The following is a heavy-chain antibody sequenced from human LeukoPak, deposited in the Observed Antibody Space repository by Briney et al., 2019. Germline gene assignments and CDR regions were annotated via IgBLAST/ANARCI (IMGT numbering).Heavy chain of an antibody. J-gene: IGHJ3*01. CDR2: RNPADSDT. CDR1: GYSFTSYW. D-gene: IGHD2-2*01. Sequence: GESLKISCKGSGYSFTSYWIGWVRQMPGKGLEWMGLRNPADSDTRYSPSFQGQVTISVDKSISTAYLEWSSLKASDTAMYYCARHVSSSRVAYDVWGQGTMVTVSS. CDR3: ARHVSSSRVAYDV. V-gene: IGHV5-51*01.